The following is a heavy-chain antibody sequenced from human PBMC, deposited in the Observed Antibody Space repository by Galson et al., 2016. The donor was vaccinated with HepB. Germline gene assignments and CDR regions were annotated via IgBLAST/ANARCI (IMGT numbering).Heavy chain of an antibody. Sequence: SETLSLTCAVSGASISRNNWWSWVRQPPGKGLEWIGEIFHSGSANYNPSLESRVSMSVDKSKNHLSLKLSSVTAADTAVYYCARAGEEDYFGSGSYSDYWGQGTLVTVSS. CDR1: GASISRNNW. D-gene: IGHD3-10*01. J-gene: IGHJ4*02. CDR2: IFHSGSA. CDR3: ARAGEEDYFGSGSYSDY. V-gene: IGHV4-4*02.